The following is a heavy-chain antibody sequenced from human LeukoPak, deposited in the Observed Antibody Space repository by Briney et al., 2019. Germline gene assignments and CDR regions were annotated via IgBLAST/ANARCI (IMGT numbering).Heavy chain of an antibody. CDR1: GGSISSGTYY. CDR3: ARHRYSYGSMNDY. V-gene: IGHV4-39*01. D-gene: IGHD5-18*01. J-gene: IGHJ4*02. CDR2: IHYSGTT. Sequence: SETLSLTCTVSGGSISSGTYYWRWMRQAPGKGLEWIGSIHYSGTTYYNPSLKSRVTISVDTSKNQFSLKVNSVTAADTAVYYCARHRYSYGSMNDYWGQGTLVTVSS.